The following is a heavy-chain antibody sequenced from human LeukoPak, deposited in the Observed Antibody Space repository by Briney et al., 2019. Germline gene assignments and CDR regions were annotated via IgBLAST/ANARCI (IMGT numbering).Heavy chain of an antibody. CDR1: GFTVSGNY. CDR3: ARVGYCSGGTCSVDY. D-gene: IGHD2-15*01. J-gene: IGHJ4*02. V-gene: IGHV3-53*01. Sequence: GGSLRLSCAASGFTVSGNYMYWVRQAPGKGLEWASVIYRGGGTYYSDSVKGRFTISRDNSKDTLYLQMNSLRAEDTAVYYCARVGYCSGGTCSVDYWGQGTLVTVSS. CDR2: IYRGGGT.